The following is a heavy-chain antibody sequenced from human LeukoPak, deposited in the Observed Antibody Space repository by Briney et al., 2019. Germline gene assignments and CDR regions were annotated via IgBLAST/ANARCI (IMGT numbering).Heavy chain of an antibody. Sequence: GGSLRLSCAASGLTFSFSALSWVRQAPGKGLQWVSSISGSGLDIHYADSVKGRFTVSRDNSKNTLYLQMDSLRGEDTAIYYCTKDLGPDYTPLGSATHAYWGPGALVSVSS. CDR2: ISGSGLDI. J-gene: IGHJ4*02. CDR1: GLTFSFSA. CDR3: TKDLGPDYTPLGSATHAY. V-gene: IGHV3-23*01. D-gene: IGHD4-4*01.